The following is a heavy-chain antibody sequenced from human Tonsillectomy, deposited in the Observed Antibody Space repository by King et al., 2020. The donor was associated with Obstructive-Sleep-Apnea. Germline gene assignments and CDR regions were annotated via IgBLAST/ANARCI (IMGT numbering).Heavy chain of an antibody. CDR3: ARDSSSSAFDI. V-gene: IGHV3-21*01. CDR1: GFTFSRYS. D-gene: IGHD6-13*01. Sequence: VQLVESGGGLVKPGGSLRLSCAASGFTFSRYSMTWVRQAPGKGLEWVSSISSSSSYIYYADSVKGRFTISRDNAKNSLYLQMNSLRAEDTAVYYCARDSSSSAFDIWGQGTMVTVSS. J-gene: IGHJ3*02. CDR2: ISSSSSYI.